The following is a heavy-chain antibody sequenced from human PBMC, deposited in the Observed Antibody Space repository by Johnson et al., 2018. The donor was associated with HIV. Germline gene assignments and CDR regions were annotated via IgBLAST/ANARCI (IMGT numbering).Heavy chain of an antibody. D-gene: IGHD4-23*01. V-gene: IGHV3-30*18. CDR1: GFTFSSYG. CDR2: ISYDGSNK. J-gene: IGHJ3*02. CDR3: AKLPGGNSGFVDAFDI. Sequence: VESGGGVVQPGRSLRLSCAASGFTFSSYGMHWVRQAPGKGLEWVAVISYDGSNKYYADSVKGRFTISRDNSKNTLYLQMNSLRAEDTAVYYCAKLPGGNSGFVDAFDIWGQGTMVTVSS.